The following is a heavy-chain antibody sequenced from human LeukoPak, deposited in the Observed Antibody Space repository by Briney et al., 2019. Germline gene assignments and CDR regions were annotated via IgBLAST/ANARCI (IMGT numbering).Heavy chain of an antibody. CDR2: INLYSGGT. V-gene: IGHV1-2*02. CDR3: ARELSGGYSYGYDY. CDR1: GYTFTAYY. Sequence: ASVKVSCKAFGYTFTAYYMHWVRQAPGQGLEWMGWINLYSGGTNYAQKFQGRVTMTRDTSISAAYMELDRLGSDDTAVYYCARELSGGYSYGYDYWGQGTLVTVSS. D-gene: IGHD5-18*01. J-gene: IGHJ4*02.